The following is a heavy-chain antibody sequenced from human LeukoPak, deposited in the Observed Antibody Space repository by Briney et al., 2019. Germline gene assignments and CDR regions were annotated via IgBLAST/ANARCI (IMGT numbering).Heavy chain of an antibody. V-gene: IGHV4-34*01. CDR2: INHSGST. Sequence: PSETLSLTCAVYGGSFSGYYWSWIRQPPGKGLEWIGEINHSGSTNYNPSLKSRVSILVDTSKSQFSLRLSSVTAADTAVYYCARHGSDWLDYWGQGTLVTVSS. CDR3: ARHGSDWLDY. D-gene: IGHD6-19*01. J-gene: IGHJ4*02. CDR1: GGSFSGYY.